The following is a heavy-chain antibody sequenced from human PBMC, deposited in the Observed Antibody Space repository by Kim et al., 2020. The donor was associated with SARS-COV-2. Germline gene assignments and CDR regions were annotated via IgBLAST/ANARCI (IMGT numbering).Heavy chain of an antibody. J-gene: IGHJ4*02. CDR2: K. V-gene: IGHV2-5*01. Sequence: KRYSPSLKSRLTITKDTSKNQVVLTMTNMDPVDTATYYCAHSWASSGFDYWGQGTLVTVSS. CDR3: AHSWASSGFDY. D-gene: IGHD6-6*01.